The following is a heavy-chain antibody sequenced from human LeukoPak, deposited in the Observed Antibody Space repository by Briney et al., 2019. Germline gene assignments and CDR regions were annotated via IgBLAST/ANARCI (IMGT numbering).Heavy chain of an antibody. J-gene: IGHJ6*03. D-gene: IGHD6-6*01. CDR3: ARGSSSSLLAYYYYFMDV. CDR2: INPNSGGSGGT. CDR1: GYTFTGYY. Sequence: ASVKVSCKASGYTFTGYYMHWVRQAPGQGLEWMGWINPNSGGSGGTNYAQKFQGRVTMTRNTSISTAYMELSRLRSDDTAVYYCARGSSSSLLAYYYYFMDVWGKGTTVTVSS. V-gene: IGHV1-2*02.